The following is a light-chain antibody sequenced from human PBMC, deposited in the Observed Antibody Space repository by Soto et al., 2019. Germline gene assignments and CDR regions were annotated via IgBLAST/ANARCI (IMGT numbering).Light chain of an antibody. Sequence: PSSLSASVGDRVTITCRASQSISSYLNWYQQKPGKAPKLLIYKASSLESGVPSRFSGSGSGTEFTLTISSLQPDDFATYYCQQYNSYSRTFGQGTKVDIK. CDR1: QSISSY. CDR2: KAS. V-gene: IGKV1-5*03. J-gene: IGKJ1*01. CDR3: QQYNSYSRT.